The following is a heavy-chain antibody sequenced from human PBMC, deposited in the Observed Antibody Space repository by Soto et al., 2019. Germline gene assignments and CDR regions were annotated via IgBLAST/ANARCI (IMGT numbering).Heavy chain of an antibody. CDR3: ARSESNYYGSGSYYPNWFDP. D-gene: IGHD3-10*01. CDR2: IYYSGST. CDR1: GGSISSSSYY. Sequence: SETLSLTCTVSGGSISSSSYYWGWIRQPPGKGLEWIGSIYYSGSTYYNPSLKSRVTISVDTSKNQFSLKLSSVTAADTAVYYCARSESNYYGSGSYYPNWFDPWGQGTLVTVSS. J-gene: IGHJ5*02. V-gene: IGHV4-39*01.